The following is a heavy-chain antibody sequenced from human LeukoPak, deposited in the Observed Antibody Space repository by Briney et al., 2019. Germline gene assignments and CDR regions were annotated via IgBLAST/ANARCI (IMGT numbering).Heavy chain of an antibody. CDR3: ARDKNYYGSGRESYFDY. Sequence: GGSLRLSCAASGFTFSSYGMHWVRQAPGKGLEWVAFIRSDGSNKYYADSVKGQFTISRDNSKNILYLQMNSLRAEDTAVYYCARDKNYYGSGRESYFDYWGQGTLVTVSS. CDR2: IRSDGSNK. J-gene: IGHJ4*02. CDR1: GFTFSSYG. V-gene: IGHV3-30*02. D-gene: IGHD3-10*01.